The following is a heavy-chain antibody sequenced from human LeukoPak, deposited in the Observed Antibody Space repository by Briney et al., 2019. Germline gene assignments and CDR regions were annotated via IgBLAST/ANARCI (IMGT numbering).Heavy chain of an antibody. V-gene: IGHV4-61*02. D-gene: IGHD2-15*01. J-gene: IGHJ3*02. CDR3: ARNEDIVVAVAARSILRTNAFDI. CDR2: VSSSGRT. Sequence: SETLSLTCTVSGDSISSGSFYWSWIRQAAGKGLEWIGRVSSSGRTTYNPSLKSRLTISITASKNQFSLKLSSVTAADTAVYYCARNEDIVVAVAARSILRTNAFDIWGQGTMVTVSS. CDR1: GDSISSGSFY.